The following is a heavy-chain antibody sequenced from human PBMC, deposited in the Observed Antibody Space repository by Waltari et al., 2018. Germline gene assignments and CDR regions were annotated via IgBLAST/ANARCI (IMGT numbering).Heavy chain of an antibody. J-gene: IGHJ4*02. CDR3: ARAIGGYNLDY. CDR1: GGSISSGSYY. Sequence: QVQLQESGPGLVKPSQTLSLTCTAPGGSISSGSYYWSCIRQPAGKGLEWIGHIYTSGSTNYNPSLKSRVTISVDTSKNQFSLKLSSVTAADTAVYYCARAIGGYNLDYWGQGTLVTVSS. V-gene: IGHV4-61*09. D-gene: IGHD5-12*01. CDR2: IYTSGST.